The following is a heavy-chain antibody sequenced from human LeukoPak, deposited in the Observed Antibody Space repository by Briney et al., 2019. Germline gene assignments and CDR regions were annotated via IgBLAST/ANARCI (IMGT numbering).Heavy chain of an antibody. V-gene: IGHV3-23*01. J-gene: IGHJ4*02. CDR3: AKGVRLWFAFYFDY. D-gene: IGHD3-10*01. CDR2: ISGNGYNT. CDR1: GFTLGNYA. Sequence: GGSLRLSCAASGFTLGNYAMSWVRQAPGKGLEWVSAISGNGYNTYYADSVKGRFTISSETSGNTLYLQMHSRRAEDTAVYYCAKGVRLWFAFYFDYWGQGTLVTVSS.